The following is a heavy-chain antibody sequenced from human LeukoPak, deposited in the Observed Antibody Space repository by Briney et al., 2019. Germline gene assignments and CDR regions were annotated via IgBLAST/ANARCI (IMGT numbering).Heavy chain of an antibody. CDR3: ARRRVVTATKCFDY. CDR2: IYYSGST. V-gene: IGHV4-59*12. Sequence: PSETLSLTCTVSGGSISSYYWSWIRQPPGKGLEWIGYIYYSGSTNYNPSLKSRVTISVDTSKNQFSLKLSSVTAADTAVYYCARRRVVTATKCFDYWGQGTLVTVSS. J-gene: IGHJ4*02. D-gene: IGHD2-21*02. CDR1: GGSISSYY.